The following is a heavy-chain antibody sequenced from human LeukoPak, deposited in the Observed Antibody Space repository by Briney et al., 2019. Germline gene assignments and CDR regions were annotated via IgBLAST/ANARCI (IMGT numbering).Heavy chain of an antibody. D-gene: IGHD1-14*01. CDR2: INPNSGGT. J-gene: IGHJ5*02. CDR3: ARDLTTGGWFDP. Sequence: ASVKVSCKASGYTFTGYYMHWVRQAPGQGLEWMGRINPNSGGTNYAQKFQGRVTMTRDTSISTAYMELSRLRSDDTAVYYCARDLTTGGWFDPWGQGTLVTVSP. V-gene: IGHV1-2*06. CDR1: GYTFTGYY.